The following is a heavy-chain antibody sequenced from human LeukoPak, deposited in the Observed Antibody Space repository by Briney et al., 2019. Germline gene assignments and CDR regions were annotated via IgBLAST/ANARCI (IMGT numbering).Heavy chain of an antibody. CDR2: IYYSGST. CDR1: GGSISSGGYY. V-gene: IGHV4-39*01. CDR3: ARRAYCSSTSCYPRLYYFDY. D-gene: IGHD2-2*01. Sequence: SETLSLTCTVSGGSISSGGYYWSWIRQPPGKGLEWIGSIYYSGSTYYNPSLKSRVTISVDTSKNQFSLKLSSVTAADTAVYYCARRAYCSSTSCYPRLYYFDYWGQGTLVTVSS. J-gene: IGHJ4*02.